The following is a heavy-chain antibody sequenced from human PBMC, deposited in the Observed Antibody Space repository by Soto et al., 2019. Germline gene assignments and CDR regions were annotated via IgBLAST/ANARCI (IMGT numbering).Heavy chain of an antibody. D-gene: IGHD2-2*01. CDR2: IYWADDK. V-gene: IGHV2-5*02. CDR3: AHGYVQLLATFHYFDS. J-gene: IGHJ4*02. Sequence: GSGPTLVNPTQTLTLTCTFSGFSITGNGEGVGWIRQPPGKALEWLALIYWADDKRYSPSLRNRLTITLDNSKDQVILTMTDMGPADTATYYCAHGYVQLLATFHYFDSWGQGTQVTV. CDR1: GFSITGNGEG.